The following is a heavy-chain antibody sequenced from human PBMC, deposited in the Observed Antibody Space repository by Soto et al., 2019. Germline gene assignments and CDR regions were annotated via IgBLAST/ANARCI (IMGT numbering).Heavy chain of an antibody. D-gene: IGHD2-8*01. CDR1: GFTFSSYA. Sequence: PGGSLRLSCAASGFTFSSYAMSWVRQAPGKGLEWVSAISGSGGSTYYADSVKGRFTISRDNSKNTLYLQMNSLRAEDTAVYYCAKDPIVLMVYAIGYFDYWGQGTLVTVSS. CDR3: AKDPIVLMVYAIGYFDY. J-gene: IGHJ4*02. V-gene: IGHV3-23*01. CDR2: ISGSGGST.